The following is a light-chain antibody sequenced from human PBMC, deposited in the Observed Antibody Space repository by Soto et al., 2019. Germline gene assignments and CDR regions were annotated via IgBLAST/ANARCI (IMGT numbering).Light chain of an antibody. Sequence: DIVLTHSPATLSLSPGEGATLSSRASQSVSTYLAWYQQKPGQAPRLFIYDASNRATGIPARFSGSGSGTDFTLTISSLEPEDFAVYYCQQRSKWPITFGQGTRLEI. J-gene: IGKJ5*01. V-gene: IGKV3-11*01. CDR3: QQRSKWPIT. CDR1: QSVSTY. CDR2: DAS.